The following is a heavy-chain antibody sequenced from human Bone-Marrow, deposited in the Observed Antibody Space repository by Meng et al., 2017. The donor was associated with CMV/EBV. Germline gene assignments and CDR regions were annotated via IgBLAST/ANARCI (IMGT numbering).Heavy chain of an antibody. CDR1: GFTFSGYS. CDR2: IGSSSSYI. J-gene: IGHJ4*02. CDR3: ARGNSYAHIFDY. D-gene: IGHD5-18*01. V-gene: IGHV3-21*01. Sequence: GGSLRLSCVASGFTFSGYSMNWVRQAPGKGLEWVSSIGSSSSYIYYADSVKGRFTISRDNAKNSLYLQMNSLRAEDTALYFCARGNSYAHIFDYWGQATLVTVYS.